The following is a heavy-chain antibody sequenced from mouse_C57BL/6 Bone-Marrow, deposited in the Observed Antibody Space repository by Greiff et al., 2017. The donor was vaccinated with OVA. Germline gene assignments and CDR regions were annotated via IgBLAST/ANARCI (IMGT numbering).Heavy chain of an antibody. CDR3: ATYYYGSSYRYFDV. Sequence: QVQLQQPGAELVKPGASVKMSCKASGYTFTSYWITWVKQRPGQGLEWIGDIYPGSGSTNYNEKFKSKATLTVDTSSSTAYMQLSSLTSEDSAVYYCATYYYGSSYRYFDVWGTGTTVTVSS. J-gene: IGHJ1*03. CDR1: GYTFTSYW. V-gene: IGHV1-55*01. D-gene: IGHD1-1*01. CDR2: IYPGSGST.